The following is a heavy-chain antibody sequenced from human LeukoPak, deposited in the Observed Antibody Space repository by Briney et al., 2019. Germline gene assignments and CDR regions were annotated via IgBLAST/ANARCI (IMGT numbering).Heavy chain of an antibody. J-gene: IGHJ4*02. CDR1: GGSISSYY. CDR3: ARVTGYVIEDNFDY. V-gene: IGHV4-59*01. CDR2: IYYSGST. D-gene: IGHD2-15*01. Sequence: SETLSLTCTVSGGSISSYYWSWIRQPPGKGLEWIGYIYYSGSTNYNPSLKSRITISVDTSKNQFSLKLRSVTAADTAVYYCARVTGYVIEDNFDYWGQGTLVTVSS.